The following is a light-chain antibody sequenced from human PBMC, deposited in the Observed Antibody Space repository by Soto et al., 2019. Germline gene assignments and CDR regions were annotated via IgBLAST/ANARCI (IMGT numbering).Light chain of an antibody. Sequence: DIVMTQSPDSLAVSLGERATINCKYSQSDLYSSNNKNYLAWYQQKPGQPPKLLIYWASTRESGVPDRFSGIGSGTDLTLAISRLQAEDVAVYYCQQYYSTALTFGGGTKVEIK. CDR2: WAS. CDR1: QSDLYSSNNKNY. V-gene: IGKV4-1*01. J-gene: IGKJ4*01. CDR3: QQYYSTALT.